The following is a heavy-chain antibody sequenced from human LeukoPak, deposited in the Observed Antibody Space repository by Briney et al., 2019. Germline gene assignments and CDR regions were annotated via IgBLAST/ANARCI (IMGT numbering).Heavy chain of an antibody. V-gene: IGHV1-24*01. CDR3: ATDLRGLLWFGELLEAEYSQH. D-gene: IGHD3-10*01. CDR2: FDPEDGET. CDR1: GYTLTELS. J-gene: IGHJ1*01. Sequence: ASVKVSCKVSGYTLTELSMHWVRQAPGKGLEWMGGFDPEDGETIYAQKFQGRVTMTEDTSTDTAYMELSSLRSEDTAVYYCATDLRGLLWFGELLEAEYSQHWGQGTLVTVSS.